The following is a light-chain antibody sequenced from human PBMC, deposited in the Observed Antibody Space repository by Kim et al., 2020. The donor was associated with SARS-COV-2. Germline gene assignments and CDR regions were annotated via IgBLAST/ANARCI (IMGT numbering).Light chain of an antibody. J-gene: IGLJ3*02. V-gene: IGLV1-44*01. Sequence: GQRVTISCSGSSSNIGSNTVNWYQQLPGTAPKLLIYSNEERPSGVPDRFSGSKSGTSASLAISGLQSEDEADYYCAGWDDSLNGWVFGGGTQLTVL. CDR2: SNE. CDR1: SSNIGSNT. CDR3: AGWDDSLNGWV.